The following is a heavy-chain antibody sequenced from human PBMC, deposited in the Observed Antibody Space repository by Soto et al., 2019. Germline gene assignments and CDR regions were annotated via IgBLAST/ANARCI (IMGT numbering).Heavy chain of an antibody. CDR3: ARWDDSSGYYYRYFDY. D-gene: IGHD3-22*01. CDR1: GGSFSGYY. CDR2: INHSGST. Sequence: SETLSLTCAVYGGSFSGYYWSWIRQPPGKGLEWIGEINHSGSTNYNPSLKSRVTISVDTSKNQFSLKLSSVTAADTAVYYCARWDDSSGYYYRYFDYWGQGTLVTVS. V-gene: IGHV4-34*01. J-gene: IGHJ4*02.